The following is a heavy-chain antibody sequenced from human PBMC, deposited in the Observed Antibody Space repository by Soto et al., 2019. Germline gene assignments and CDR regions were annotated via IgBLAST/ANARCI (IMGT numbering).Heavy chain of an antibody. J-gene: IGHJ6*03. CDR1: GGSISSYY. CDR2: IYYSGST. D-gene: IGHD2-21*01. Sequence: SETLSLTCTVSGGSISSYYWSWIRQPPGKGLEWIGYIYYSGSTNYNPSLKSRVTISVDTSKNQFSLKLSSVTAADTAVYYCARSVAKGYYYYMDVWGKGTTVTVSS. CDR3: ARSVAKGYYYYMDV. V-gene: IGHV4-59*01.